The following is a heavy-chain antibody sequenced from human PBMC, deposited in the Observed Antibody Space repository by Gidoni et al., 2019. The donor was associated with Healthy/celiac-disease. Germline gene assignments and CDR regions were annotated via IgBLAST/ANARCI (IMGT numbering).Heavy chain of an antibody. CDR3: ARTITMITEDFDY. J-gene: IGHJ4*02. V-gene: IGHV4-39*07. CDR2: FYYSGST. CDR1: GGSISSSSYY. Sequence: QLQLQASCPGLVTPSETLSLTCTVSGGSISSSSYYWGWPRQPPGKGLEWIGSFYYSGSTYYNPSLKSRVTISVDTSKNQFSLKLSSVTAADTAVYYCARTITMITEDFDYWGQGTLVTVSS. D-gene: IGHD3-22*01.